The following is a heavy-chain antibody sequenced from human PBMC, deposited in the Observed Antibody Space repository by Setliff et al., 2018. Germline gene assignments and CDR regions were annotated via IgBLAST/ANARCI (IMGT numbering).Heavy chain of an antibody. J-gene: IGHJ6*04. CDR1: GYPFTSYD. D-gene: IGHD3-3*01. Sequence: ASVKVSCKAAGYPFTSYDIHWLRLTSGQGLEWMGWLNPSSGDTGFAPKFQGRVTVTRDTSINTANMELSRLTSEDTAVYYCARGRTRTSTIFGIVSLSPWGDGTTVTVSS. CDR2: LNPSSGDT. V-gene: IGHV1-8*02. CDR3: ARGRTRTSTIFGIVSLSP.